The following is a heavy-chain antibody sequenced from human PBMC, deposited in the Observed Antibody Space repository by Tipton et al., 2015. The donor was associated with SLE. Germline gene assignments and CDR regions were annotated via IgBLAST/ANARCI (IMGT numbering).Heavy chain of an antibody. CDR2: IKEDGSEK. CDR3: ARSSWGPDY. J-gene: IGHJ4*02. CDR1: GFTFSRYW. D-gene: IGHD6-13*01. V-gene: IGHV3-7*01. Sequence: SLRLSCAASGFTFSRYWMNWVRQAPGKGLEWVAIIKEDGSEKHYVDSVRGRFTISRDNAKNSLYLQMNSLRAEDTAVYYCARSSWGPDYWGQRTLVPVSS.